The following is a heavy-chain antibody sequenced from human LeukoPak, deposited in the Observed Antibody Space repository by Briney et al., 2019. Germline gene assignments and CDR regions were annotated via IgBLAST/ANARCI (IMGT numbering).Heavy chain of an antibody. CDR1: GYTFTGYY. CDR2: INPNSGGT. CDR3: ARDLAFGEMVTNRGAFDI. D-gene: IGHD5-24*01. Sequence: ASVKVSCKASGYTFTGYYMHWVRQAPGQGLEWMGWINPNSGGTNYAQKFQGRVTMTRDTSISTAYMELSRLRSDDTAVYYCARDLAFGEMVTNRGAFDIWGPGTMVTVSS. V-gene: IGHV1-2*02. J-gene: IGHJ3*02.